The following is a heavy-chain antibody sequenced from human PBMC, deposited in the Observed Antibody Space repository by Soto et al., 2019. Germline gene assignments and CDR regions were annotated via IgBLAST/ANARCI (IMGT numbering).Heavy chain of an antibody. Sequence: GGSLRLSCAASEFTFSNYAMSWVRQAPGKGLEWVSSISDNGGTTYYADSVKGRFTISRDNSKNTLYLQMNSLRAEDTAVYYGKKDPDQLIVYFEYWGQGTTVTVSS. CDR3: KKDPDQLIVYFEY. V-gene: IGHV3-23*01. J-gene: IGHJ4*02. CDR1: EFTFSNYA. CDR2: ISDNGGTT. D-gene: IGHD3-22*01.